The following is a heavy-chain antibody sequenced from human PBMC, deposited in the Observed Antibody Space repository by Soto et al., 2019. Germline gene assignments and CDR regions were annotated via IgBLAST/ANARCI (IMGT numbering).Heavy chain of an antibody. J-gene: IGHJ4*02. CDR1: GGSIRSGGYY. Sequence: QVQLQESGPGLVKPSQTLSLTCTVSGGSIRSGGYYWSWIRQHPGKGLEWMGYIYYIGGTYYNPSLKSRATISVDKSKNQCSLKLSSATAADTAVYYCARDRGYYGSETIYYFDSWGQGTLVTVSS. CDR2: IYYIGGT. D-gene: IGHD3-10*01. CDR3: ARDRGYYGSETIYYFDS. V-gene: IGHV4-31*03.